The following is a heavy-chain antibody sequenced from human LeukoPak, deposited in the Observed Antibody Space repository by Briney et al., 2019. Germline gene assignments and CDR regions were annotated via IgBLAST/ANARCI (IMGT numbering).Heavy chain of an antibody. CDR3: ARDITIAAAGPGGYYYGMDV. CDR2: IYSGGST. Sequence: GGSLRLSCAASGFTVSSNYMSWVRQAPGKGLEWVSVIYSGGSTYYADSVKGRFTISRDNSKNTLYLQMNSLRAEDTAVYYCARDITIAAAGPGGYYYGMDVWGQGTTVTVSS. V-gene: IGHV3-53*01. CDR1: GFTVSSNY. J-gene: IGHJ6*02. D-gene: IGHD6-13*01.